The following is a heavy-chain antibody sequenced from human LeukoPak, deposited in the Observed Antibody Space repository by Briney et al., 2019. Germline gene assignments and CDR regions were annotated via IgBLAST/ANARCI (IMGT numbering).Heavy chain of an antibody. D-gene: IGHD1-26*01. CDR3: ARDLMGATRAFDI. CDR1: GGSISSYY. J-gene: IGHJ3*02. Sequence: SETLSLTCTVSGGSISSYYWSWIRQPPGKGLEWIGYIYYSGSTNYNPSLKSRVTISVDTSKNQFSLKLSSVTAADTAVYYCARDLMGATRAFDIWGQGTMVTVSS. V-gene: IGHV4-59*01. CDR2: IYYSGST.